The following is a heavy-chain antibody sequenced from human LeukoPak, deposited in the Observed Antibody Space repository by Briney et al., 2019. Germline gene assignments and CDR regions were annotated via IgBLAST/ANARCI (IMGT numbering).Heavy chain of an antibody. CDR3: ARDNISQQPEGN. J-gene: IGHJ4*02. CDR1: GGTFSSYA. V-gene: IGHV1-69*04. Sequence: ASVKVSCKASGGTFSSYAISWVRQAPGQGLEWMGRIIPILGIANYAQKFQGRVTITADKSTSTAYMELSSLRSEDTAVYYCARDNISQQPEGNWGQGTLVTVSS. CDR2: IIPILGIA. D-gene: IGHD6-13*01.